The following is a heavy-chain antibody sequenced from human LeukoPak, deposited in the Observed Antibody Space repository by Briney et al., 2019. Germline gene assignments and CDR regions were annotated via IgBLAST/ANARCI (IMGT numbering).Heavy chain of an antibody. Sequence: SETLSLTCAVYGGSFSGYYWSWIRQPPGKGLEWIGEINHSGSTSYNPSLKSRVTMSVDTSKNQFSLKLSSVTAADTAVYYCARQPVAPDYWGQGTLVTVSS. CDR1: GGSFSGYY. J-gene: IGHJ4*02. CDR3: ARQPVAPDY. D-gene: IGHD6-19*01. V-gene: IGHV4-34*01. CDR2: INHSGST.